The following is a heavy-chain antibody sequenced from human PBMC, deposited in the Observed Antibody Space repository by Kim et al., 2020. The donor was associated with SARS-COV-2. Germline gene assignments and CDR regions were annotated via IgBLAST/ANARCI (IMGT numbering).Heavy chain of an antibody. CDR2: IIPIFGTA. CDR3: ARDIRATSYYYYIDF. CDR1: GCTFSSYA. D-gene: IGHD1-26*01. Sequence: SVKVSCKASGCTFSSYAIRWVRQAPGQGLEWMGGIIPIFGTANYSQKFQGRVTITADASTSTAYMELSSLRSEDTAVYYCARDIRATSYYYYIDFWGKG. V-gene: IGHV1-69*13. J-gene: IGHJ6*03.